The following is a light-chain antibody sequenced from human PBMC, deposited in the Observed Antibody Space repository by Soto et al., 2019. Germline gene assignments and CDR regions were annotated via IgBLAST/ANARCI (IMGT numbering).Light chain of an antibody. CDR2: GAS. CDR1: QSVSSSY. V-gene: IGKV3-20*01. CDR3: QQYGSSPGT. Sequence: EIVLTQSPGTLSLSPGERATLSCRASQSVSSSYLAWYQQKPGQATMLLIYGASSRATGIPDRCSGSGSGTDFTLTISRLEPEDFAVYYCQQYGSSPGTFGQGTKVEIK. J-gene: IGKJ1*01.